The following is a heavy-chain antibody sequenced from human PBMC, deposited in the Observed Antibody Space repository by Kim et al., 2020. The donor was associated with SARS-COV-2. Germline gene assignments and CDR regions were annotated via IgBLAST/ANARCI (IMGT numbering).Heavy chain of an antibody. CDR1: GFTFSSYG. CDR2: ISYDGSNK. D-gene: IGHD6-19*01. Sequence: GGSLRLSCAASGFTFSSYGMHWVRQAPGKGLEWVAVISYDGSNKYYADSVKGRFTISRDNSKNTLYLQMNSLRAEDTAVYYCAKDWGSSGCPGDYWGQGTLVTVSS. J-gene: IGHJ4*02. CDR3: AKDWGSSGCPGDY. V-gene: IGHV3-30*18.